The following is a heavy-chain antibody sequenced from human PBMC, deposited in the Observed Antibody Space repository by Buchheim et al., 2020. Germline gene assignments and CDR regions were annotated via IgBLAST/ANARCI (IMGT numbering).Heavy chain of an antibody. CDR2: ITFGGTVK. CDR1: GFTFSSYA. Sequence: EVQLLESGGGLVQPGGSLRLSCAASGFTFSSYAMSWVRQAPGKGLEWVSSITFGGTVKYYADSVKGRFTVSRDNSKNMLYLQMNSLTAGDTALYYCAKDRGSSGWSFDFWGRGAL. V-gene: IGHV3-23*01. D-gene: IGHD6-19*01. CDR3: AKDRGSSGWSFDF. J-gene: IGHJ4*02.